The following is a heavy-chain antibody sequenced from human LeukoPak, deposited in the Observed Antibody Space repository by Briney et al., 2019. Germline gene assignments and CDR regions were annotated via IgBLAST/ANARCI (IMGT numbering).Heavy chain of an antibody. CDR2: INPNSGGT. J-gene: IGHJ3*02. D-gene: IGHD3-22*01. CDR1: GYTFTGYY. CDR3: ASVGYYDSSGYGAFDI. Sequence: GSVKVSCKASGYTFTGYYMHWVRQAPGQGLEWMGRINPNSGGTNYAQKFQGGVTMTRDTSISTAYMELSRLRSDDTAVYYCASVGYYDSSGYGAFDIWGQGTMVTVSS. V-gene: IGHV1-2*06.